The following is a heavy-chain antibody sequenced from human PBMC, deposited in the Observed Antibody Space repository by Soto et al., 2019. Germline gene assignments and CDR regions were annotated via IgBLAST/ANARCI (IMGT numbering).Heavy chain of an antibody. CDR2: ISGSGGST. J-gene: IGHJ4*02. Sequence: EVQLLESGGGLVQPGGSLRLSSAASGFTFSSYAMSWVRQVPGKGLEWVSAISGSGGSTYYADSVKGRFTISRDKSKNTLYLQMHSLRAEDTAVYYCAKDASTSCYVECGYGYDYWGQGTLVTFSS. V-gene: IGHV3-23*01. D-gene: IGHD2-2*01. CDR3: AKDASTSCYVECGYGYDY. CDR1: GFTFSSYA.